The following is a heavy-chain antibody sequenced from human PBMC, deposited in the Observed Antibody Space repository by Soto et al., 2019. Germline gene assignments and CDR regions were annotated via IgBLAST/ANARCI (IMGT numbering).Heavy chain of an antibody. CDR3: ARRARPDFYYMDV. J-gene: IGHJ6*03. Sequence: SGGSLRLSCAASGFTLRGYAMDWVRQAPGKGLEYVSGISSNGVGTYYANSVQGRFTISRDNSKNTVYLQMGSLRPEDMAVYYCARRARPDFYYMDVWGKGTTVTVS. CDR1: GFTLRGYA. D-gene: IGHD6-6*01. CDR2: ISSNGVGT. V-gene: IGHV3-64*01.